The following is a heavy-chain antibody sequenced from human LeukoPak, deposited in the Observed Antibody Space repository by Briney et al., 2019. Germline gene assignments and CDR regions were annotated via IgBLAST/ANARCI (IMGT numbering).Heavy chain of an antibody. CDR2: INHSGST. V-gene: IGHV4-34*01. Sequence: SETLSLTCAVYGGSLSGYYWSWIRQPPGKGLEWIGEINHSGSTNYNPSLKSRVTISVDTSKNQFSLKLSSVTAADTAVYYCARDSRWQLVHYYYYYGMDVWGQGTTVTVSS. D-gene: IGHD6-6*01. J-gene: IGHJ6*02. CDR1: GGSLSGYY. CDR3: ARDSRWQLVHYYYYYGMDV.